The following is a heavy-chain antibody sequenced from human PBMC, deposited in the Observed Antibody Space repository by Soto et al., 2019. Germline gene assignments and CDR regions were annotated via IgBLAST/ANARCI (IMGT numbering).Heavy chain of an antibody. Sequence: SETLSLTCTVSGGSISSYYWSRIRQPPGKGLEWIGYIYYSGSTNYNPSLKSRVTISVDTSKNQFSLKLSSVTAADTAVYYCARGATVVLDYWGQGTLVTVSS. J-gene: IGHJ4*02. CDR3: ARGATVVLDY. D-gene: IGHD4-17*01. CDR1: GGSISSYY. CDR2: IYYSGST. V-gene: IGHV4-59*01.